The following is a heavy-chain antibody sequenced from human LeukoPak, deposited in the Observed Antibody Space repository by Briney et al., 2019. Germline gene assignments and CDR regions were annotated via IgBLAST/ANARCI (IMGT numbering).Heavy chain of an antibody. D-gene: IGHD3-22*01. V-gene: IGHV3-15*01. Sequence: GGSLRLSCAASGFTFSSYSMSWVRQAPGQGLEWVGRIKSKTDGGTTDYAAPVKGRFTISRDDSKNTLYLQMNSLKTEDTAVYYCTTDPPYYYDSSGYYYDYFDYWGQGTLVTVSS. CDR2: IKSKTDGGTT. CDR3: TTDPPYYYDSSGYYYDYFDY. J-gene: IGHJ4*02. CDR1: GFTFSSYS.